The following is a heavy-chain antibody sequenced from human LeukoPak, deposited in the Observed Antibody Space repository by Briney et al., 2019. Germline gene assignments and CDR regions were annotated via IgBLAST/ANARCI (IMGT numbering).Heavy chain of an antibody. J-gene: IGHJ4*02. V-gene: IGHV1-18*01. CDR3: ARNPDYDILTGGPYFDY. Sequence: ASVKVSCKASGGTFSSYAISWVRQAPGQGLEWMGWISAYNGNTNYAQKLQGRVTMTTDTSTSTAYMELRSLRSDDTAVYYCARNPDYDILTGGPYFDYWGQGTLVTVSS. CDR1: GGTFSSYA. CDR2: ISAYNGNT. D-gene: IGHD3-9*01.